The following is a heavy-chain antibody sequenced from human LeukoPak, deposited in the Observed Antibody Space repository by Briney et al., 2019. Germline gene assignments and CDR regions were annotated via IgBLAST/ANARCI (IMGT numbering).Heavy chain of an antibody. J-gene: IGHJ4*02. CDR1: GYSFTSCW. D-gene: IGHD1-26*01. CDR3: ARFSTSGANDY. V-gene: IGHV5-51*01. CDR2: NYPGDSDT. Sequence: GESLKISCKGSGYSFTSCWIGWVRQMPGIGLEWMGINYPGDSDTRYSPSFQGQVTISADKSISTAYLQWSSLKASDTAIYYCARFSTSGANDYWGQGTLVTVSS.